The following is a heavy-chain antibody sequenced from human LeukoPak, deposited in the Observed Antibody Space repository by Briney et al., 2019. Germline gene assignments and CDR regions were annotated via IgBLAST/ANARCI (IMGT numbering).Heavy chain of an antibody. Sequence: PGGSLRLSCAASGFTFSSYAMSWVRQAPGKGLEWVSVIYSGGSTYYADSVKGRFTISRDNSKNTLYLQMNSLRAEDTAVYYCARGQSARYHGMDVWGQGTTVTVSS. CDR3: ARGQSARYHGMDV. CDR2: IYSGGST. J-gene: IGHJ6*02. V-gene: IGHV3-66*01. CDR1: GFTFSSYA.